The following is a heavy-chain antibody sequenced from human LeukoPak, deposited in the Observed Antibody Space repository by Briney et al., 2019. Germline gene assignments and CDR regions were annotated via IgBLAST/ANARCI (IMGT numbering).Heavy chain of an antibody. J-gene: IGHJ4*02. CDR2: IYYSGNT. V-gene: IGHV4-30-4*01. CDR1: GGSISSGDYY. Sequence: SETLSLTCTVSGGSISSGDYYWSWIRQPPGKGLEWIGYIYYSGNTYYNPSHKSRVTISVDTSKNQFSLKLSSVTAADTAVYYCARAAGWFGETYDYWGQGTLVTVSS. CDR3: ARAAGWFGETYDY. D-gene: IGHD3-10*01.